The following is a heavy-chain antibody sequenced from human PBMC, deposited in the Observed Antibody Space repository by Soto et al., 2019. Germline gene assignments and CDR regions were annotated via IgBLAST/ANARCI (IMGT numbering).Heavy chain of an antibody. Sequence: PGGSLRLSCAASGFIFSGSAIHWVRQASGKGLEWVGRIRSRANNFATSSAASVKGRFTFSRDDSKNTAYLQMNTLKPEDTAVYYCATRTYSGPLHGHADVDVWGQGTTVTVYS. CDR1: GFIFSGSA. CDR2: IRSRANNFAT. CDR3: ATRTYSGPLHGHADVDV. J-gene: IGHJ6*02. D-gene: IGHD5-12*01. V-gene: IGHV3-73*01.